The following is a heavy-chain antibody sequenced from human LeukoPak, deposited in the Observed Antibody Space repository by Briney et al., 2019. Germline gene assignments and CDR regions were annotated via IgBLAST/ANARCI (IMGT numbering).Heavy chain of an antibody. CDR2: VKSKSDGGTT. CDR3: AKDTTVGLYLVITTGHYFDY. D-gene: IGHD3-22*01. V-gene: IGHV3-15*01. CDR1: GFTFSNAY. J-gene: IGHJ4*02. Sequence: KSGGSLGLSCAASGFTFSNAYMTWVRQAPGKGLEWVGRVKSKSDGGTTDYAAPAKGRFTISRDDSKNTLYLQMNSLRAEDTAAYYCAKDTTVGLYLVITTGHYFDYWGQGSLVTVSS.